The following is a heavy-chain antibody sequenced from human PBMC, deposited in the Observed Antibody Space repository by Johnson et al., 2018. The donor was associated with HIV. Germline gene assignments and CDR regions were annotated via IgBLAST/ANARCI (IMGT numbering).Heavy chain of an antibody. CDR1: GFTFSYYW. V-gene: IGHV3-7*01. J-gene: IGHJ3*02. D-gene: IGHD2-15*01. Sequence: MLLVESGGGVVQPGRSLRLSCAASGFTFSYYWMSWVRQAPGKGLEWVANIKQDGSEKYYVDSVKGRFTISRDNAKNSLYLQMNSLRAEDTAVYYCARDQSDIVVVVAASDAFDIWGQGTMVTVSS. CDR2: IKQDGSEK. CDR3: ARDQSDIVVVVAASDAFDI.